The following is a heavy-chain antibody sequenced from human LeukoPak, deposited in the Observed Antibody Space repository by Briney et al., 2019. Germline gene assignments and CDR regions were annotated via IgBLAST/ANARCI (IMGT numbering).Heavy chain of an antibody. CDR1: GYSISSGYY. Sequence: SETLSLTCTVSGYSISSGYYWGWIRQPPGKGLEWIGSIYHSGSTYYNPSLKSRATISVDTSKNQFSLKLSSVTAADTAVYYCARSYGSGSYYKDAFDIWGQGTMVTVSS. J-gene: IGHJ3*02. V-gene: IGHV4-38-2*02. D-gene: IGHD3-10*01. CDR3: ARSYGSGSYYKDAFDI. CDR2: IYHSGST.